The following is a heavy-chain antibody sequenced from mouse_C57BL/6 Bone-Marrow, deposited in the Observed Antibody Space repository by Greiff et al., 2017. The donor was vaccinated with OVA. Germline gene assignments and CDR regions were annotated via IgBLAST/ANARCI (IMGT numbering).Heavy chain of an antibody. CDR1: GFTFTGYW. CDR3: ARGYYFDY. J-gene: IGHJ2*01. V-gene: IGHV1-9*01. Sequence: QVQLQQSGAELMKPGASVTLSCTATGFTFTGYWIEWVKQAPGHGLEWIGEILPGSGSTNYKETFKGKTTFTADTSTNTVYMQLSSLTTEDSAIYSCARGYYFDYWGQGTTLTVSS. CDR2: ILPGSGST.